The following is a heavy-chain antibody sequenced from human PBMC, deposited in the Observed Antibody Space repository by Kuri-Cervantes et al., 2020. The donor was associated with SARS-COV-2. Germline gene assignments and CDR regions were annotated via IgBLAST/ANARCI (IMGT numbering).Heavy chain of an antibody. CDR2: ISGSGGST. CDR3: ARGSYGRYYYYYMDV. J-gene: IGHJ6*03. Sequence: GGSLRLSCAASGFTFSSYAMSWVRQAPGKGLEWVSAISGSGGSTYYADSVKGRFTISRENAKNSLYLQMNSLRAEDTAVYYCARGSYGRYYYYYMDVWGKGTTVTVSS. V-gene: IGHV3-23*01. D-gene: IGHD5-18*01. CDR1: GFTFSSYA.